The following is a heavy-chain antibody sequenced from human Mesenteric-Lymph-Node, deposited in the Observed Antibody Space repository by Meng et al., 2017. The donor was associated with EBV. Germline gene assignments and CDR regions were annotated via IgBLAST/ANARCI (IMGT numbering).Heavy chain of an antibody. J-gene: IGHJ4*02. D-gene: IGHD5-12*01. CDR3: ARGLEVATMSY. CDR1: GGSISSGGYY. Sequence: QVQLQESGPGLVKSSQTLSLTCAVSGGSISSGGYYWSWIRQPPGKGLEWIGYIYYSGSTYYNPSLKSRVTISVDTSKNQFSLKLSSVTAADTAVYHCARGLEVATMSYWGQGTLVTVSS. V-gene: IGHV4-30-4*01. CDR2: IYYSGST.